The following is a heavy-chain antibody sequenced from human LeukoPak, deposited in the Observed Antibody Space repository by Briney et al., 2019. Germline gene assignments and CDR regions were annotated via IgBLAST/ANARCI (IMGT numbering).Heavy chain of an antibody. CDR3: ARDPGTVADTYFDY. CDR2: ISGDSRYI. V-gene: IGHV3-21*01. J-gene: IGHJ4*02. D-gene: IGHD6-19*01. Sequence: SGGSLRLSCAASGFTFSSYKMNWVRQAPGKGLEWVSSISGDSRYIYYADSLKGRFTISRDNAKNSLHLQMNSLRAEDTAVYYYARDPGTVADTYFDYWGPGTLVTVSS. CDR1: GFTFSSYK.